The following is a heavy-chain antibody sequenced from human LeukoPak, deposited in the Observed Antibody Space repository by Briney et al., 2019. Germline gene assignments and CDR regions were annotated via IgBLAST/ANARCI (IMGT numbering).Heavy chain of an antibody. CDR1: GGSISSSSYY. V-gene: IGHV4-39*07. D-gene: IGHD6-19*01. J-gene: IGHJ4*02. CDR3: ARRIVWVAGSDYFDY. CDR2: IYYSGST. Sequence: SETLSLTCTVSGGSISSSSYYWGWIRQPPGKGLEWIGSIYYSGSTYYNPSLKSRVTISVDTSKSQFSLKLSSVTAADTAVYYCARRIVWVAGSDYFDYWGQGTLVTVSS.